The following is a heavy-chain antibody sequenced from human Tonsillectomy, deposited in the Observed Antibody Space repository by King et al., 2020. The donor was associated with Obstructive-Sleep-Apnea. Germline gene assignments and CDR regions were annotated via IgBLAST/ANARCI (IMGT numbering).Heavy chain of an antibody. Sequence: LQLQESGPGLVKPSETLSLTCTVSGGSISSSSYYWGWIRQPPGKGLEWIGSMYYSGSTYYNPSLKSPVTISVDTSKNQFSLELSYVTAADTAVYYFARQEGSSRWYPAGMDVWGQGTTVTVSS. D-gene: IGHD6-13*01. J-gene: IGHJ6*02. CDR2: MYYSGST. V-gene: IGHV4-39*01. CDR1: GGSISSSSYY. CDR3: ARQEGSSRWYPAGMDV.